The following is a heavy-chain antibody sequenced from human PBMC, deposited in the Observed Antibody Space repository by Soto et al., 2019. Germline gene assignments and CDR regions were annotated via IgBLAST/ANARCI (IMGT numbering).Heavy chain of an antibody. V-gene: IGHV3-30-3*01. J-gene: IGHJ4*02. CDR1: GFTFSRYA. CDR3: ARDLSITMVRGVITGATGY. Sequence: GESLRLSCAASGFTFSRYAMHWVRQAPGKGLEWVAVISYDGSNKYYADSVKGRFTISRDNSKNTLYLQMNSLRAEDTAVYYCARDLSITMVRGVITGATGYWGKGTLVPVDS. CDR2: ISYDGSNK. D-gene: IGHD3-10*01.